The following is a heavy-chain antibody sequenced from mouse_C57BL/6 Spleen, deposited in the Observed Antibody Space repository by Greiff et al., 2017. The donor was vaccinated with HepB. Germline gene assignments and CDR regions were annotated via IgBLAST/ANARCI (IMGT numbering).Heavy chain of an antibody. J-gene: IGHJ1*03. V-gene: IGHV1-82*01. CDR1: GYAFSSSW. CDR3: ARGPSPTVVNWYFDV. CDR2: IYPGDGDT. D-gene: IGHD1-1*01. Sequence: VQLQQSGPELVKPGASVKISCKASGYAFSSSWMNWVKQRPGKGLEWIGRIYPGDGDTNYNGKFKGKATLTADKSSSTAYMQLSSLTSEDSAVYVCARGPSPTVVNWYFDVWGTGTTVTVSS.